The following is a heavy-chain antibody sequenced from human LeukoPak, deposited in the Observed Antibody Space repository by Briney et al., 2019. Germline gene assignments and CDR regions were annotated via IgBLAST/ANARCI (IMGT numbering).Heavy chain of an antibody. CDR3: AKSLTSLTTAASNY. Sequence: ASVKVSCKASGYTFTSYGISWVRQAPGQGLEWMGWISAYNGNTNYAQKLQGRVTMSTDTSTSTAYMELRSLRSDDTAVYYCAKSLTSLTTAASNYWGQGTLVTVPS. V-gene: IGHV1-18*01. J-gene: IGHJ4*02. CDR2: ISAYNGNT. CDR1: GYTFTSYG. D-gene: IGHD4-17*01.